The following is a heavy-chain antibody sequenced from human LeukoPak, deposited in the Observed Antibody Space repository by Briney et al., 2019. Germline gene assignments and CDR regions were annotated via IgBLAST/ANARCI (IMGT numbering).Heavy chain of an antibody. Sequence: SETLSLTCTVSGASISSYYWSWIRQPPGKGLEWIGYIYYSGSTNYNPSLKSRVTISVDTSKNQFSLKLSSVTAADTAVYYCARDRVVVRATGESSWYYGMDVWGQGTTVTVSS. CDR3: ARDRVVVRATGESSWYYGMDV. CDR2: IYYSGST. D-gene: IGHD2-15*01. J-gene: IGHJ6*02. V-gene: IGHV4-59*01. CDR1: GASISSYY.